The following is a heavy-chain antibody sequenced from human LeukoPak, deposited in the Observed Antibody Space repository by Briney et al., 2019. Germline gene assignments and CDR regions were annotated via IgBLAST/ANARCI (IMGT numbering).Heavy chain of an antibody. CDR3: ARDLSRIAARPQNWFDP. V-gene: IGHV1-2*02. J-gene: IGHJ5*02. Sequence: AASVKVSCKASGYTFTSYGISWVRQAPGQGLEWMGWINPNSGATNYAQKFQGRVTMTRDTSISTAYMELSRLRSDDTAVYYCARDLSRIAARPQNWFDPWGQGTLVTVSS. CDR2: INPNSGAT. D-gene: IGHD6-6*01. CDR1: GYTFTSYG.